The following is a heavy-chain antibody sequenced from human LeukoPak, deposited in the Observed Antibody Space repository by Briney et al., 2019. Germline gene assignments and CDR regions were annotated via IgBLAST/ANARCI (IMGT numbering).Heavy chain of an antibody. CDR3: ASEKYSSSWFLDY. Sequence: PSETLSLTCTVSGGSISSYYWSWIRQPPGKGLEWIGYIYYSGSTNYNPSLKSRVTMSVDTSKNQFSLKLSSVTAADTAVYYCASEKYSSSWFLDYWGQGTLVTVSS. J-gene: IGHJ4*02. CDR2: IYYSGST. CDR1: GGSISSYY. V-gene: IGHV4-59*12. D-gene: IGHD6-13*01.